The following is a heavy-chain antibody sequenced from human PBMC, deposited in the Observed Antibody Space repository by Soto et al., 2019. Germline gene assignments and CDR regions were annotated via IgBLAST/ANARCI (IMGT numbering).Heavy chain of an antibody. J-gene: IGHJ5*02. Sequence: QVQLVESGGGVVQPGRSLRLSCAASGFTFSSYGMHWVRQAPGKGLEWVAVIWYDGSNKYYADAVKGRFTISRDNSKNTLYLQMNSLRAEDTAVYFCARDSQRIFGVVNNWFDPWGQGTLVTVSS. CDR1: GFTFSSYG. D-gene: IGHD3-3*01. CDR3: ARDSQRIFGVVNNWFDP. V-gene: IGHV3-33*01. CDR2: IWYDGSNK.